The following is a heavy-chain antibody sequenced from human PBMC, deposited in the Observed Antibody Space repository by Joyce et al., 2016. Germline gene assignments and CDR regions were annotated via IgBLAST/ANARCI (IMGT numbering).Heavy chain of an antibody. J-gene: IGHJ5*02. V-gene: IGHV1-2*02. CDR2: INLNSGAT. CDR1: GYRFNPYY. Sequence: QVQLVQSGAEVKRPGASVRVSCKASGYRFNPYYMHWVRQAPGQGLELMGGINLNSGATSYAQQLQGRVTMTRDTSTRTAYMEVRSLRSDDTAVYFWARDASVVVVVAARVDWFDPWGQGTLVTVSS. D-gene: IGHD2-15*01. CDR3: ARDASVVVVVAARVDWFDP.